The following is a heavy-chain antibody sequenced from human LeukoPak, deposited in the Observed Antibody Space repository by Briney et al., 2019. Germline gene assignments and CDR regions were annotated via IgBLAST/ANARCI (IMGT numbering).Heavy chain of an antibody. CDR2: IFYTGKT. J-gene: IGHJ4*02. V-gene: IGHV4-39*07. CDR1: GGSVYTSDYY. Sequence: RPSETLSLTCTVSGGSVYTSDYYWGWVRQPPGKGPEWIGDIFYTGKTNYNPSLKSRVSISIDTSKNQFSLKLTSVTAADTAVYYCARVFDSWGQGTLVTVPS. CDR3: ARVFDS.